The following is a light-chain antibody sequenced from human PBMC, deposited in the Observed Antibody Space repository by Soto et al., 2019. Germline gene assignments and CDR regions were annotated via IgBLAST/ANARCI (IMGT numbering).Light chain of an antibody. V-gene: IGKV1-39*01. CDR1: QSIPNF. J-gene: IGKJ2*01. CDR2: ATS. Sequence: DIQMTQSPSSLSASVGDRVTIVCRSSQSIPNFLNWFQQKPGKAPNLLIYATSTLQSGVASRFSGNGSGTNFTLTIRRLQPEDFTAYFCQQSYSTPYIFGKGTKPEIK. CDR3: QQSYSTPYI.